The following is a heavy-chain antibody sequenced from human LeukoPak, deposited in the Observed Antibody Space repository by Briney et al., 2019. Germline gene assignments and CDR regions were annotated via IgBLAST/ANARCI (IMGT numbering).Heavy chain of an antibody. CDR1: GFTFSSYG. CDR2: ISYDGSNK. V-gene: IGHV3-30*18. J-gene: IGHJ4*02. D-gene: IGHD1-26*01. Sequence: GGSLRLSCAASGFTFSSYGMHWVRQAPGKGLEWVAVISYDGSNKYYADSVKGRFTISRGNSKNTLYLQMNSLRAEDTAVYYCANGEEESGSCWGQGTLVTVSS. CDR3: ANGEEESGSC.